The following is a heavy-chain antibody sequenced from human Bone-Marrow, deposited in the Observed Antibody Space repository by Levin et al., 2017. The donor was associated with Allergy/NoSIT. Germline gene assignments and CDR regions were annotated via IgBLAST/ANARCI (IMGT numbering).Heavy chain of an antibody. CDR1: GASLSSNGVA. D-gene: IGHD1-14*01. V-gene: IGHV6-1*01. J-gene: IGHJ3*02. CDR2: TYYRSKWNT. CDR3: ARGRNNAFDI. Sequence: PSETLSLTCAISGASLSSNGVAWNWIRQSPSRGLEWLGRTYYRSKWNTDYAPSVKSRITVTPDTSKSQFSLQLNSVIPEATAVYYCARGRNNAFDIWGQGTIVTVSS.